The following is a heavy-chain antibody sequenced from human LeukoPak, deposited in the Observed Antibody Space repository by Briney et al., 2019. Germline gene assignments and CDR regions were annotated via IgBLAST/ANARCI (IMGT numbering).Heavy chain of an antibody. Sequence: SETLSLTCTVSGGSISSYYWSWIRQPPGKGLEWIGYIYYSGSTNYNPSLKSRVTISVDTSKNQFSLKLSSVTAADTAVYYCARVRGGYYYYMGVWGKGTTVTVSS. J-gene: IGHJ6*03. CDR2: IYYSGST. D-gene: IGHD3-10*01. CDR3: ARVRGGYYYYMGV. V-gene: IGHV4-59*01. CDR1: GGSISSYY.